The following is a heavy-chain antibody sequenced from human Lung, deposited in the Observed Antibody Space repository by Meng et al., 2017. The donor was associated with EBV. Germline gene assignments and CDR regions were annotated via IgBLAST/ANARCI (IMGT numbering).Heavy chain of an antibody. CDR1: GYTFTGYY. J-gene: IGHJ5*02. V-gene: IGHV1-2*06. Sequence: QVLLVQCGARGAESGAYVKVTCKASGYTFTGYYVHGVRQAPGQGLEWMGRINPNSGGTNYAQKFQGRVTMTRDTSISTAYMELSRLRSDDTAVYYCAHQAVAGTRGWFDPWGQGTLVTVSS. CDR2: INPNSGGT. D-gene: IGHD6-19*01. CDR3: AHQAVAGTRGWFDP.